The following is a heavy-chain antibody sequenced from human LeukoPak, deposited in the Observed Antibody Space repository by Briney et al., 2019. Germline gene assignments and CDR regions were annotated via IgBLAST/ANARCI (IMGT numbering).Heavy chain of an antibody. Sequence: SGGSLRLSCAASGFTFSNYWMSWVRQAPGKGLEWVANTKQNGSEEYYVGSVKGRFTISRENAKNALYLQMNSLRAEDTAVYYCARDRPGTSGYSSSWHYFDYWGQGTLVTVLS. J-gene: IGHJ4*02. D-gene: IGHD6-13*01. V-gene: IGHV3-7*01. CDR3: ARDRPGTSGYSSSWHYFDY. CDR1: GFTFSNYW. CDR2: TKQNGSEE.